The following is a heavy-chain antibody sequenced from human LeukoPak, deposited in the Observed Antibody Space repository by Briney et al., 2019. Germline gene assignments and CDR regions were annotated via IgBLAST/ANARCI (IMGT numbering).Heavy chain of an antibody. CDR3: ARDSTYYNGSPADY. J-gene: IGHJ4*02. V-gene: IGHV4-34*01. CDR2: IDDSGST. D-gene: IGHD3-10*01. CDR1: GGSFSRYF. Sequence: SETLSLTCAVYGGSFSRYFWSWIRQPPGKGLEWIGEIDDSGSTNYNPSLKSRGTISVDRSKSQISLKLSSVTAADTAVYYCARDSTYYNGSPADYWGQGILVTVSS.